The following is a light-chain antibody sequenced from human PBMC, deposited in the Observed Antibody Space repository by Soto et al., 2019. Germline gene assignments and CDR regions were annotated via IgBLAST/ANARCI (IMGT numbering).Light chain of an antibody. J-gene: IGKJ1*01. Sequence: EILLTQSPATLSLSPGERATLSCRASQSVRSSSAWYQQKPGQAPRLLIYDASTRATGIPGRFSGSGSGTDFTLTISNLEPEDFAVYYCQQRSSWPWTFGQGAKVEIK. V-gene: IGKV3-11*01. CDR1: QSVRSS. CDR2: DAS. CDR3: QQRSSWPWT.